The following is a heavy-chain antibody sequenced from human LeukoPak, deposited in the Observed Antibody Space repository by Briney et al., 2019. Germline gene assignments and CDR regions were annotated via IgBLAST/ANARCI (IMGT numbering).Heavy chain of an antibody. CDR3: ARDRVRYYYYSSGYYEY. CDR1: RFIFSSYA. CDR2: LSSYGGST. V-gene: IGHV3-64*01. Sequence: PGGSLLVSCAASRFIFSSYAMHWVRQAPGKGLEYVSALSSYGGSTYYANSVKGRFTISSDNSQNTLYLQIGILSDEDMTEYYCARDRVRYYYYSSGYYEYRGQGTLVTVSS. J-gene: IGHJ4*02. D-gene: IGHD3-22*01.